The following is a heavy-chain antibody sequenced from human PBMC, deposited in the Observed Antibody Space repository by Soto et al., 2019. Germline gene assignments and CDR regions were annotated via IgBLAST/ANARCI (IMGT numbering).Heavy chain of an antibody. CDR2: IWHDGSNK. CDR1: EFTFSSYG. Sequence: LRLSCAASEFTFSSYGMHWVRQAPGKGLEWVAVIWHDGSNKYYAYSVKGRFTISRDNSQNTLYLQMNSLRAEDTAVYYCARAYGSWWYFDYWGQGTLVTVSS. V-gene: IGHV3-33*01. D-gene: IGHD6-13*01. CDR3: ARAYGSWWYFDY. J-gene: IGHJ4*02.